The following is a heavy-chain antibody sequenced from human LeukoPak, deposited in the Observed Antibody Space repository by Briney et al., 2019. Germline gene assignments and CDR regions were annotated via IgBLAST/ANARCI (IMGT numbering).Heavy chain of an antibody. D-gene: IGHD3-22*01. V-gene: IGHV4-59*01. Sequence: SETLSLTCTVSGGSNSSYYWSWIRQPPGKGLEWIGYIYYSGSTNYNPSLKSRVTISVDTSKNQFSLKLSSVTAADTAVYYCARAQNYYDSSGPSWFDPWGQGTLVTVSS. CDR3: ARAQNYYDSSGPSWFDP. CDR2: IYYSGST. CDR1: GGSNSSYY. J-gene: IGHJ5*02.